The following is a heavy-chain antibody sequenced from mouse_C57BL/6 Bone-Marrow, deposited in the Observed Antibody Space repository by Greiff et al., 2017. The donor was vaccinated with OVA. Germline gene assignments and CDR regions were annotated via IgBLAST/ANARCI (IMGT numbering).Heavy chain of an antibody. CDR3: ARYDPPYYYAMDY. J-gene: IGHJ4*01. Sequence: QVQLQQSGTELVKPGASVKLSCKASGYTFTSYWMHCVKQRPGQGLEWIGNIPPSTGGTTYNEKFKSKSTLTLDTSSSTAYMQLSSLTAEDSAVYYCARYDPPYYYAMDYWGQGTSVTVSS. D-gene: IGHD2-3*01. CDR2: IPPSTGGT. CDR1: GYTFTSYW. V-gene: IGHV1-53*01.